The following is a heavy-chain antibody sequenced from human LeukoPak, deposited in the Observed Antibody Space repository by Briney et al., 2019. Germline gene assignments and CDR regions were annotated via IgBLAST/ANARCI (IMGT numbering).Heavy chain of an antibody. J-gene: IGHJ4*02. CDR1: GFTVSSNY. CDR2: IYSGGST. Sequence: GGSLRLSCAVSGFTVSSNYMNWVRQAPGKGLEWVSVIYSGGSTYYADSVKGRFTISRDNSKNTLYLQMSSLRAEDTAVYYCARSGNYYNAFDYWGQGTLVTVSS. CDR3: ARSGNYYNAFDY. V-gene: IGHV3-53*01. D-gene: IGHD3-10*01.